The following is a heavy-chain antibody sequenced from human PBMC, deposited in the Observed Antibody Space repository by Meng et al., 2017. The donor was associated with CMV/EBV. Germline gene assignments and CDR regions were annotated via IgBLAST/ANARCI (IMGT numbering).Heavy chain of an antibody. D-gene: IGHD3-10*01. V-gene: IGHV4-34*01. CDR3: ARSTMVRGVITRYFDL. J-gene: IGHJ2*01. CDR2: INHSGST. CDR1: GGSFSGYY. Sequence: SETLSLTCAVYGGSFSGYYWSWIRQPPGKGLEWIGEINHSGSTNYNPSLKSRVTISVDTSKNQFSLKLSSVTAADTAVYHCARSTMVRGVITRYFDLWGRGTLVTVSS.